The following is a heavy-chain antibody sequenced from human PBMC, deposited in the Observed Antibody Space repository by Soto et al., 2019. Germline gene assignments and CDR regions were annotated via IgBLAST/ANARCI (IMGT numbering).Heavy chain of an antibody. J-gene: IGHJ5*02. Sequence: SETLSLTCTVSGGSISSGGYYWSWIRQHPGKGLEWIGYIYYSGSTYYNPSLKSRVTISVDTSKNQFSLKLSSVTAADTAVYYCARDSKYYYDSSGYLWFDPWGQGTLVTVSS. V-gene: IGHV4-31*03. D-gene: IGHD3-22*01. CDR3: ARDSKYYYDSSGYLWFDP. CDR1: GGSISSGGYY. CDR2: IYYSGST.